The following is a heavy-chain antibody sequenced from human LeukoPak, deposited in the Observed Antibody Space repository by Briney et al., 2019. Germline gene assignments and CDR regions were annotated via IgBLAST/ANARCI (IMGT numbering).Heavy chain of an antibody. D-gene: IGHD1-26*01. CDR2: INHSGST. Sequence: PSETLSLTCAVYGGSFSGYYWSWIRQPPGKGLEWIGEINHSGSTNYNPSLKSRVTISVDTSKNQFSLKLSSVTAADTAVYYCAREGARWEPSFSAFDIWGQGTMVTVSS. J-gene: IGHJ3*02. CDR3: AREGARWEPSFSAFDI. V-gene: IGHV4-34*01. CDR1: GGSFSGYY.